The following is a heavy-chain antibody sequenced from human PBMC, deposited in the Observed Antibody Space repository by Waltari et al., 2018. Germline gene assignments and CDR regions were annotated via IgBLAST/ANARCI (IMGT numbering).Heavy chain of an antibody. V-gene: IGHV3-23*01. D-gene: IGHD5-12*01. Sequence: EVQLLESGGGLVQPGGSLRLSCVASGFTFSSYAMSRVRQAPGEGLEWVSGISSGGGSTYYADSVKGRFTISRDSSKNTLYLQMHSLRAEDTAVYYCAKGAYSGYNLYWYFDFWGRGTLVTVSS. CDR3: AKGAYSGYNLYWYFDF. CDR1: GFTFSSYA. J-gene: IGHJ2*01. CDR2: ISSGGGST.